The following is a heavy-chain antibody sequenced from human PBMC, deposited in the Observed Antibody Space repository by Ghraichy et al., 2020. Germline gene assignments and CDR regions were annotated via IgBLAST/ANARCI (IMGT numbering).Heavy chain of an antibody. J-gene: IGHJ6*03. D-gene: IGHD3-10*01. CDR3: ARSRHAGSGNYYNSYFYYMDV. CDR1: GFNFRNYG. CDR2: IWKDASIE. Sequence: LSLTCEGSGFNFRNYGMHWVRQAPGKGLEWVAVIWKDASIEYYADSVKGRFTISRDNSRNTLFLEMSSLRGEDTAVYYCARSRHAGSGNYYNSYFYYMDVWGRGTTVTVS. V-gene: IGHV3-33*01.